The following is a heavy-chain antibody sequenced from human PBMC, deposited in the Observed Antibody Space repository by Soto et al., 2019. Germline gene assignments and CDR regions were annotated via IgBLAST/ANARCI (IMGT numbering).Heavy chain of an antibody. D-gene: IGHD3-16*02. V-gene: IGHV3-33*01. J-gene: IGHJ3*02. CDR1: GFTFSSYG. CDR3: ARGWGRFHCDYIWGSYRHDAFDI. Sequence: GGSLRLSCAASGFTFSSYGMHWVRQAPGKGLEWVAVIWYDGSNKYYADSVKGRFTISRYNSKNTLYLQMNSLRAEDTAVYYCARGWGRFHCDYIWGSYRHDAFDIWGQGTMVTVSS. CDR2: IWYDGSNK.